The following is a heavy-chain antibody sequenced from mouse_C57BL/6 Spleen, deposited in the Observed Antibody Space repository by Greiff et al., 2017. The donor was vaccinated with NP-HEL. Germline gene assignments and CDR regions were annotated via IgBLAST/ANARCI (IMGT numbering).Heavy chain of an antibody. CDR2: IYPGSGST. D-gene: IGHD2-3*01. J-gene: IGHJ3*01. CDR3: ARSGWSAWFAY. CDR1: GYTFTSYW. V-gene: IGHV1-55*01. Sequence: QVHVKQSGAELVKPGASVTMSCKASGYTFTSYWITWVKQRPGQGLEWIGDIYPGSGSTNYNEKFKSKATLTVDTSSSTAYMQLSSLTSEDSAVYYCARSGWSAWFAYWGQGTLVTVSA.